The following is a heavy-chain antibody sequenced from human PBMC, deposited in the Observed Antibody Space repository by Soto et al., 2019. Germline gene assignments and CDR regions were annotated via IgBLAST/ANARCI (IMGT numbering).Heavy chain of an antibody. CDR2: IYYVGTT. Sequence: QLHLQESGPGLVKPSETLSLTCAVSGGSISSNLYYWGWIRQPPGKGLEWIGNIYYVGTTYYNPSLRSRVAISADTSKNEFSLRLTSVTAADTAVYYCARRRVITAAGHFDCWGQGTLVTVSS. J-gene: IGHJ4*02. CDR3: ARRRVITAAGHFDC. D-gene: IGHD6-25*01. CDR1: GGSISSNLYY. V-gene: IGHV4-39*01.